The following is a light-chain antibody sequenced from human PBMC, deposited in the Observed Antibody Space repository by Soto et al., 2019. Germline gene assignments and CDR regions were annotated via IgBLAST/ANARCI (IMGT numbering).Light chain of an antibody. J-gene: IGKJ4*01. V-gene: IGKV1-17*03. CDR2: AAT. Sequence: DIQMTQSPSVLSASVGDRVTITCRASQGVGTYLAWFQQKPGKVPKRLIFAATSLQGGVPTRFRGSGSGTEFALTISSLQPEDCATYYCLQHKTSLTFSGGTRVEIK. CDR1: QGVGTY. CDR3: LQHKTSLT.